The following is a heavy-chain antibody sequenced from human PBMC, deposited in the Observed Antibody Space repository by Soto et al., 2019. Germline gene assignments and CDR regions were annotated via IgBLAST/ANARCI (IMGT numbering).Heavy chain of an antibody. CDR2: ISAYNGNT. Sequence: QVQLVQSGAEVKKPGASVKVSCKASGYTFTSYGISWVRQAPGQGLEWMGWISAYNGNTNYAQKLQGRVTMTTDTPTRTAYMELRSLRSDDTAVYYCERDHPATRLGWYSYYGMDVWGQGTTVTVSS. CDR1: GYTFTSYG. CDR3: ERDHPATRLGWYSYYGMDV. V-gene: IGHV1-18*01. J-gene: IGHJ6*02.